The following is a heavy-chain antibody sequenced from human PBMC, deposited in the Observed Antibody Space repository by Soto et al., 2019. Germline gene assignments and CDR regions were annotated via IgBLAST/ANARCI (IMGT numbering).Heavy chain of an antibody. Sequence: QVQLQESGPGLVKPSETLSLTCTVSGGSFKSGSYSWSWIRQPPGKGLEWIGYVYHTGSTSYNPPLKSRVSISMDTSKNQFSLNLDSVTAADTAVYFCARDFAYFDSWGQGTLVTVSS. V-gene: IGHV4-61*01. CDR1: GGSFKSGSYS. CDR2: VYHTGST. J-gene: IGHJ4*02. CDR3: ARDFAYFDS. D-gene: IGHD3-3*01.